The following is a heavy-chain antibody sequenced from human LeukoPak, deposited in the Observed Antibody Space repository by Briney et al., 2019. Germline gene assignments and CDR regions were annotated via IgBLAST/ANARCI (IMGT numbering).Heavy chain of an antibody. CDR2: RYYSGST. J-gene: IGHJ5*02. Sequence: SETLSLTCTVSGGSISSYYWSWIRQPPGKGLEWIGYRYYSGSTNYNPSLKSRVIISEDTFKNQFSLKLSSVTAADTAVYYCARANYYGSGSYLNWFDPWGQGTLVTVSS. D-gene: IGHD3-10*01. CDR1: GGSISSYY. V-gene: IGHV4-59*01. CDR3: ARANYYGSGSYLNWFDP.